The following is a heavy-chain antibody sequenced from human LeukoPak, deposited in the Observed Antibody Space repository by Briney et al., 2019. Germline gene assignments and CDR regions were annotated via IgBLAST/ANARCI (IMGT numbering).Heavy chain of an antibody. V-gene: IGHV3-33*08. Sequence: PGGSLRLSCAASGFIFSSYGMHWVRQAPGKGLEWVAVIWSGGSNKYSSDSVKGRFTVSRDNSKNTLYLQMNSLRAEDTAVYYCARDSISSAFDYWGQGTLVTVSS. CDR2: IWSGGSNK. CDR3: ARDSISSAFDY. J-gene: IGHJ4*02. D-gene: IGHD6-6*01. CDR1: GFIFSSYG.